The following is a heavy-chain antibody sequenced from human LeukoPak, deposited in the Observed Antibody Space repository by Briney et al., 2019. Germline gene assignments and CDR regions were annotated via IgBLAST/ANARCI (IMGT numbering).Heavy chain of an antibody. D-gene: IGHD5-12*01. V-gene: IGHV4-31*03. J-gene: IGHJ4*02. CDR1: GGSISSEGYY. CDR3: ARDPHSGYGTDY. Sequence: SETLSLTCTVSGGSISSEGYYWRWIRQHPGKGLEWIGYIYYSGSTYYNPSLKGRVTISADTSKNQFSLKLSSVTAADTAVYYCARDPHSGYGTDYWGQGTLVTVSS. CDR2: IYYSGST.